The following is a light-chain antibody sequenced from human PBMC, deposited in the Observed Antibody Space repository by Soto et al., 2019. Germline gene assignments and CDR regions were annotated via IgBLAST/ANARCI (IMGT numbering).Light chain of an antibody. CDR3: SPYAGSNSLV. Sequence: QSALTQPPSASGSPGQSVTISCIGTSSDVGGYNYVSWYQQHPGKAPKLMIFEVTKRPSGVPDRFSGSKSGNTASLTVSGLQAEDEADYYCSPYAGSNSLVFGGGTKVTVL. CDR1: SSDVGGYNY. J-gene: IGLJ2*01. CDR2: EVT. V-gene: IGLV2-8*01.